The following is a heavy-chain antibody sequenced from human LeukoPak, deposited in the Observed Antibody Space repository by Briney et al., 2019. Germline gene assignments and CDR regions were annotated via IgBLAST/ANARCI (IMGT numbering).Heavy chain of an antibody. V-gene: IGHV4-4*07. CDR2: IYSSGST. CDR1: GDSISSYF. D-gene: IGHD3/OR15-3a*01. Sequence: KSSETLSLACTVSGDSISSYFWSWIRQPAGKGLEWIGRIYSSGSTNYNPSLKSRVTISVDTSKNQFSLKLSSVTAADTAVYYCARSHSVWTSFDYWGQGTLVTVSS. J-gene: IGHJ4*02. CDR3: ARSHSVWTSFDY.